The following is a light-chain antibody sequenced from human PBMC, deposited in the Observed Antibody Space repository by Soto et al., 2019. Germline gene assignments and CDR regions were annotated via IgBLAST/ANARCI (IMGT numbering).Light chain of an antibody. J-gene: IGLJ1*01. CDR2: SSN. CDR3: AAWDDSLNGTV. V-gene: IGLV1-44*01. CDR1: SSNIGINT. Sequence: QSVLTQPPSASGTPGQRVTISCSGSSSNIGINTVNWYQQLPGTAPKLLIYSSNQRPSGVPDRFSGSKSGTSASLPISGLQSEAEADYYCAAWDDSLNGTVFGTGTKLTVL.